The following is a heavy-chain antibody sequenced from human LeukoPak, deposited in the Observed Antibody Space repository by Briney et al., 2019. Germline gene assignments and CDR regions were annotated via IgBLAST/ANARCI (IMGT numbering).Heavy chain of an antibody. CDR1: GGSISSYY. J-gene: IGHJ4*02. CDR2: IYYSGST. V-gene: IGHV4-59*08. D-gene: IGHD3-22*01. Sequence: PSETLSLTCTVSGGSISSYYWSWIRQPPGKGLDWNGYIYYSGSTNYNPSLKSRVTISVDTSKNQFSLKLSSVTAADTAVYYCARNGYDSSGYYYMPFDYWGQGTLVTVSS. CDR3: ARNGYDSSGYYYMPFDY.